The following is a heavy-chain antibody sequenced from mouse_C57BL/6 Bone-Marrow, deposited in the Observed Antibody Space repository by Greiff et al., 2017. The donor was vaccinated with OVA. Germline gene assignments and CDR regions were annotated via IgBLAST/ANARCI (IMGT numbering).Heavy chain of an antibody. V-gene: IGHV1-54*01. CDR1: GYAFTNYL. CDR2: INPGSGGT. Sequence: QVQLKQSGAELVRPGTSVKVSCKASGYAFTNYLIEWVKQRPGQGLEWIGVINPGSGGTNYNEKFKGKATLTADKSSSTAYMQLSSLTSEDSAVYFCARGVTKAMDYWGQGTSVTVSS. J-gene: IGHJ4*01. D-gene: IGHD2-2*01. CDR3: ARGVTKAMDY.